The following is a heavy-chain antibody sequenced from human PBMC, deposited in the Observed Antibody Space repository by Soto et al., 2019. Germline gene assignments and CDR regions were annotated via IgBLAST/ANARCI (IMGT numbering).Heavy chain of an antibody. J-gene: IGHJ4*02. Sequence: QVQLVQSGAEVKKPGASVKVSCKASGYTFTSYGISWVRQAPGQGLEWMGWISAYYGNTKYAQNLQGRVTMTTDTSTSTAYRELRSLRSDDTAVYYCARDQAMAQFDYWGQGTLVTVSS. V-gene: IGHV1-18*01. CDR2: ISAYYGNT. CDR1: GYTFTSYG. CDR3: ARDQAMAQFDY. D-gene: IGHD5-18*01.